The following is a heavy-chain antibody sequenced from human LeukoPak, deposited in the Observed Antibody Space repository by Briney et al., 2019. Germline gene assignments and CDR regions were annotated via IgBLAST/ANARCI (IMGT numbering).Heavy chain of an antibody. J-gene: IGHJ4*02. CDR1: EFTFSSYW. V-gene: IGHV3-74*01. CDR3: AREGSYDSSPGDFDY. CDR2: INTDGSTT. D-gene: IGHD3-22*01. Sequence: GGSLRLSCVDSEFTFSSYWMHWVRQAPGEGLVWVSRINTDGSTTDYADSVKGRFTISIDNAKNTLYLQMNSLRAEDTAVYYCAREGSYDSSPGDFDYWGQGTLVTVSS.